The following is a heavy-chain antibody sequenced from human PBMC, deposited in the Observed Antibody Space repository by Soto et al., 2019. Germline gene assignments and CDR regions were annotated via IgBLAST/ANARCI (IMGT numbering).Heavy chain of an antibody. Sequence: QVQLVQSGAEVKKPGASVKVSCKASGYTFTGYYMPWVRQAPGQGLEWMGWINPNSGGTNYAQKFQGWVTMTRDTAISTGYMELSRLRSDDTAVYYCARGVYCSGGSCYLDYYYGMDVWGQGTTVTVSS. CDR1: GYTFTGYY. J-gene: IGHJ6*02. V-gene: IGHV1-2*04. D-gene: IGHD2-15*01. CDR3: ARGVYCSGGSCYLDYYYGMDV. CDR2: INPNSGGT.